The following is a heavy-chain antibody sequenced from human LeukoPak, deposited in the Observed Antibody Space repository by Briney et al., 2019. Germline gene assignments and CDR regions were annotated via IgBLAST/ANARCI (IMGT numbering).Heavy chain of an antibody. J-gene: IGHJ3*02. CDR2: ISGSGAIT. V-gene: IGHV3-23*01. CDR1: GFTFSGYA. D-gene: IGHD3-16*01. Sequence: GGSLRLSCAASGFTFSGYAMTWVRQAPGKGLEWVSGISGSGAITYYIDSVKGRFTISRDNSKNTLYLQMNSLRVEDTAVYYCAKDFAGGLPDAFDIWGQGTMVTVSS. CDR3: AKDFAGGLPDAFDI.